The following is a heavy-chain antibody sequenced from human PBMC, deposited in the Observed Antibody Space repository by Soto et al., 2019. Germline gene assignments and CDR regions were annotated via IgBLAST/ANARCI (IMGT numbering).Heavy chain of an antibody. CDR3: AKWCYLDY. D-gene: IGHD2-8*02. V-gene: IGHV3-23*04. CDR2: ISGSDGKT. Sequence: DVRLAESGGGLVQPGGSLRLSCTTSGFSFASFAMTWVRQAPGKGLEWVATISGSDGKTYYADSVKGRFSISRDTSRNTLYLHMNSLRADDTAIYYCAKWCYLDYWGQGTRVTVSS. CDR1: GFSFASFA. J-gene: IGHJ4*02.